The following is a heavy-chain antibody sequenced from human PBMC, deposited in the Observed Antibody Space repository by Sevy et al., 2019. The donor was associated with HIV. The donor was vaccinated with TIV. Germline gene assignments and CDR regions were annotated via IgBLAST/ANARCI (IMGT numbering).Heavy chain of an antibody. J-gene: IGHJ1*01. V-gene: IGHV3-48*04. Sequence: GGSLRLSCAASGFTFSSYSMNWVRQAPGKGLEWVSHISTSGSIIHYEDSVKGRFTISRDNAKNSLYLQMNSLRAEDTAVYYCARGDGSRQYFEYWGQGTLVTVSS. CDR2: ISTSGSII. D-gene: IGHD6-13*01. CDR3: ARGDGSRQYFEY. CDR1: GFTFSSYS.